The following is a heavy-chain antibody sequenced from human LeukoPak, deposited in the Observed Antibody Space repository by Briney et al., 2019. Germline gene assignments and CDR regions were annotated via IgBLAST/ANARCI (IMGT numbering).Heavy chain of an antibody. J-gene: IGHJ3*02. CDR1: GFTFSSYA. Sequence: GGSLRLSCAASGFTFSSYAMSWVRQAPGKGLEWVSAISGSGGSTYYADSVKGRFTISRDNSKNTLYLQMNSLRAEDTAVYYCAKDRGNAGPYSSSWKGGAFDIWGQGTMVTVSS. CDR2: ISGSGGST. V-gene: IGHV3-23*01. D-gene: IGHD6-13*01. CDR3: AKDRGNAGPYSSSWKGGAFDI.